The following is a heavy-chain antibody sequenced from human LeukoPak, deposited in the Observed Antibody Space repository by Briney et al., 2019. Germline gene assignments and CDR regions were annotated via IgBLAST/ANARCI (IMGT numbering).Heavy chain of an antibody. J-gene: IGHJ4*02. CDR1: GFTFSNYW. V-gene: IGHV3-74*01. CDR2: INSDGTTT. CDR3: ARTGWYYSGSGTYYIDY. D-gene: IGHD3-10*01. Sequence: GGSLRLSCAASGFTFSNYWVHWVRQAPGKGLVWVSRINSDGTTTSYADSVQGRFTISRDNAKNTLYLQMNSLRAEDTAVYYCARTGWYYSGSGTYYIDYWGQGTLVTVSS.